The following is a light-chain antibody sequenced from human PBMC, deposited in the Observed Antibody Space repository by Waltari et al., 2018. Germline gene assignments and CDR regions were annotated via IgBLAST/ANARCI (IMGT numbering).Light chain of an antibody. CDR2: GAS. V-gene: IGKV3-20*01. J-gene: IGKJ1*01. CDR3: QQYGSSPWT. CDR1: QSVSSSY. Sequence: DIVLTQSPGTLSLSQGERATHSCRASQSVSSSYLSWYQQKPGQAPRLLIYGASSRATVIPDRVSGSGSGTDFTLTISRLEPEDFAVYYCQQYGSSPWTFGQGTKVEIK.